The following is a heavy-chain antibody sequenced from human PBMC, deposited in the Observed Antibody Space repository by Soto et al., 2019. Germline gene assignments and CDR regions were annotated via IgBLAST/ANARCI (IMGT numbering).Heavy chain of an antibody. CDR1: GGSIRSGGCS. J-gene: IGHJ4*02. V-gene: IGHV4-30-4*01. CDR2: IYYSGST. CDR3: ARVRELLWFGENLD. D-gene: IGHD3-10*01. Sequence: SETLSLTCAVSGGSIRSGGCSWSWIRQPPGKGLEWIGYIYYSGSTYYNPSLKSRVTISVDTSKNQFSLKLSSVTAADTAVYYCARVRELLWFGENLDWGQGTLVTVSS.